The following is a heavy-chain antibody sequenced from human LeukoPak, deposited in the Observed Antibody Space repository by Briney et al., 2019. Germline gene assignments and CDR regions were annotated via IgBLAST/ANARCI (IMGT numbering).Heavy chain of an antibody. J-gene: IGHJ4*02. V-gene: IGHV4-34*01. CDR1: GGSFSGYY. Sequence: SETLSLTCAVYGGSFSGYYWSWIRQPPGKGLEWIGEINHSGSTNYNPSLKSRVTISVDTSKNQFSLKLSSVTAADTAVYYCARGRFISTNFDYWGQGTLVTVSS. CDR3: ARGRFISTNFDY. D-gene: IGHD3-16*01. CDR2: INHSGST.